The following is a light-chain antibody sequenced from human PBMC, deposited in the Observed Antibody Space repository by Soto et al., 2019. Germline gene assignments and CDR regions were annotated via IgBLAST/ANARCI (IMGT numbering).Light chain of an antibody. V-gene: IGKV1-6*01. Sequence: AIQMTQSPSSLSASVGDRVTITCRASQGIRNDLAWYQDKPGKAPKLLIYAASSLQPGVPSRFSGSGSGTDFTLTITSLQPEDFATYYCLQDYKYPRTFGQGTKVEIK. CDR3: LQDYKYPRT. CDR2: AAS. CDR1: QGIRND. J-gene: IGKJ1*01.